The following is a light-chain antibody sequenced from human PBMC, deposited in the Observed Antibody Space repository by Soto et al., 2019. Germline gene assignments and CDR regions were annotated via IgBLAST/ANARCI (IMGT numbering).Light chain of an antibody. CDR1: SSDVGGYNY. CDR3: QSYDSSLNRV. Sequence: QSALTQPASVSGSPGQSITISCTGTSSDVGGYNYVSWYQQHPGKAPKLMIYDVSNRPSGVPDRFSGSKSGTSASLAITGLQADDEADYYCQSYDSSLNRVFGTGTKLTVL. J-gene: IGLJ1*01. V-gene: IGLV2-14*01. CDR2: DVS.